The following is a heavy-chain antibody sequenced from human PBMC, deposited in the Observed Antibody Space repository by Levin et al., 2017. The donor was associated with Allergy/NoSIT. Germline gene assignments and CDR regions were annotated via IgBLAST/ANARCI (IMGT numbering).Heavy chain of an antibody. D-gene: IGHD3-9*01. CDR2: ISYDGSNK. CDR1: GFTFSSYA. Sequence: GGSLRLSCAASGFTFSSYAMHWVRQAPGKGLEWVAVISYDGSNKYYADSVKGRFTISRDNSKNTLYLQMNSLRAEDTAVYYCAREDYDILTGRNCFDYWGQGTLVTVSS. J-gene: IGHJ4*02. V-gene: IGHV3-30*04. CDR3: AREDYDILTGRNCFDY.